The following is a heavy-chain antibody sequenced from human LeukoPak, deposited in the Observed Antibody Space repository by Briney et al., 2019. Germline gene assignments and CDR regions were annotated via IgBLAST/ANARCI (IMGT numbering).Heavy chain of an antibody. CDR1: GYSFTSYW. Sequence: GESLKISCEASGYSFTSYWIAWVRQMPGKGLEWMGITYPGDFTTRYSPSFQGQVTISADRSTNTAYLQWNSPTASDTATYYCARKTYCTTSRCYYGMDVWGEGTTVTVTS. J-gene: IGHJ6*04. V-gene: IGHV5-51*01. CDR3: ARKTYCTTSRCYYGMDV. D-gene: IGHD2-8*01. CDR2: TYPGDFTT.